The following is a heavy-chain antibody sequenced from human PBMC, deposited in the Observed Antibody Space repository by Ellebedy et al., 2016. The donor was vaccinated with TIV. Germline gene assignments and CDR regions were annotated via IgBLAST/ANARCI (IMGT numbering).Heavy chain of an antibody. D-gene: IGHD3-10*01. V-gene: IGHV1-8*03. CDR3: ARSRQGVLWFGEFSGTFDY. J-gene: IGHJ4*02. Sequence: AASVTVSCKASGYTFTSYDINWVRQATGQGLEWMGWMNPNSGNTGYAQKFQGRVTITRNTSISTAYMELSSLRSDDTAVYYCARSRQGVLWFGEFSGTFDYWGQGTLVTVSS. CDR1: GYTFTSYD. CDR2: MNPNSGNT.